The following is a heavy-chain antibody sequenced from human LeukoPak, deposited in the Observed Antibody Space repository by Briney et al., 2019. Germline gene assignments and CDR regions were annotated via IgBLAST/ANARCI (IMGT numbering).Heavy chain of an antibody. D-gene: IGHD5-18*01. CDR1: GFTFSSYA. Sequence: PGGSLRLSCAASGFTFSSYAMHWVRQAPGKGLEWVAVISYDGSNKYYADSVKGRFTISRDNSKNTLYLQMNSLRAEDTAVYYCAKDRDTAMVSYYFDYWGQGTLVTVSS. CDR3: AKDRDTAMVSYYFDY. CDR2: ISYDGSNK. J-gene: IGHJ4*02. V-gene: IGHV3-30*04.